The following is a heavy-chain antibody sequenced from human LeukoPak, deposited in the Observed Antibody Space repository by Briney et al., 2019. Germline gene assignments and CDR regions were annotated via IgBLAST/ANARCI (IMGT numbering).Heavy chain of an antibody. D-gene: IGHD6-13*01. V-gene: IGHV3-21*01. CDR3: AGGIAAATFDY. CDR2: LSSSSSYI. Sequence: GGSLRLSCAASGFTFSSYSMNWVRQAPGNGLEWVSSLSSSSSYIYYADSVKGRFTISRDNAKNSLYLQMNSLRAEDTAVYYCAGGIAAATFDYWGQGTLVTVSS. CDR1: GFTFSSYS. J-gene: IGHJ4*02.